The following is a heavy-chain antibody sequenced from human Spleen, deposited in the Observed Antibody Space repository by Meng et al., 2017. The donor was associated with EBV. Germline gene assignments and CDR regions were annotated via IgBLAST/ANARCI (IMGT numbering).Heavy chain of an antibody. V-gene: IGHV3-30-3*01. Sequence: HGQLGEGGGDVDQPVGYRRIACAARGFTFRDYAMQGVRQAQGKGLERVAFVSYDGSNQYYEDFVEGIFTIYKENTKNTLYLQMNRLRPEDTALYYCARERTGYYAEYWGQGTLVTVSS. CDR1: GFTFRDYA. CDR2: VSYDGSNQ. J-gene: IGHJ4*02. D-gene: IGHD3/OR15-3a*01. CDR3: ARERTGYYAEY.